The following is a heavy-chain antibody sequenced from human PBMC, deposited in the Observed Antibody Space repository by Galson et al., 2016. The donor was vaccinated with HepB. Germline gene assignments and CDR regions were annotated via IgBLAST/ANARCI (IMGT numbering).Heavy chain of an antibody. CDR3: ARGLEYADY. V-gene: IGHV3-48*04. J-gene: IGHJ4*02. CDR2: ISSGSSNI. D-gene: IGHD1-1*01. Sequence: SLRLSCAASGFTFSTYSMNWLRQAPGKGLEWVSHISSGSSNIYCADSVKGRFTVSRDNANNSLYLQMNSLRGDDTAVYFCARGLEYADYWGQGTLVAASS. CDR1: GFTFSTYS.